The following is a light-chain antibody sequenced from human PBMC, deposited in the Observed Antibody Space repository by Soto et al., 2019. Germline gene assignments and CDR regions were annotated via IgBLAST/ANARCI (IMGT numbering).Light chain of an antibody. CDR3: AAWDDTLNGPL. V-gene: IGLV1-44*01. CDR2: ATN. Sequence: QSVLTQPPSASGTPGQTVTISCSGSRSNVGRNAVSWYQQVPGMAPKLLVFATNKRPSGVLDRFSGSASGASASLAISGLQSEDEADYYCAAWDDTLNGPLFGGGTKLTVL. CDR1: RSNVGRNA. J-gene: IGLJ2*01.